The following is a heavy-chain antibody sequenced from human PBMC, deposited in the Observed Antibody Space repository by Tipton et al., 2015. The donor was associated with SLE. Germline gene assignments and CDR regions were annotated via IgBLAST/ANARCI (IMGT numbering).Heavy chain of an antibody. J-gene: IGHJ4*02. V-gene: IGHV3-74*01. CDR3: ARDFTGPKDH. CDR1: GFTLNNDW. CDR2: IKPDGRTI. D-gene: IGHD1-7*01. Sequence: SLRLSCAASGFTLNNDWMHWVRQAPGKGLVWVSRIKPDGRTINYADVVKGRFTISRDSAENTLYLQMNSLRAEDTAVYYCARDFTGPKDHWGQGTLVTVSP.